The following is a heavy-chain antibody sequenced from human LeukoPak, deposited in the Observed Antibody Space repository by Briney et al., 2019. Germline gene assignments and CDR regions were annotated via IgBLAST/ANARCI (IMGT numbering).Heavy chain of an antibody. Sequence: SETLSLTCTVSGGSISSYYWSGIRQPPGKGLEWIGYIYYSGSTNYNPSLKSRVTISVDTSKNQFSLKLSSVTAADTAVYYCAREPYSGTLEGGYFDYWGQGTLVTVSS. V-gene: IGHV4-59*01. CDR3: AREPYSGTLEGGYFDY. CDR2: IYYSGST. CDR1: GGSISSYY. D-gene: IGHD6-13*01. J-gene: IGHJ4*02.